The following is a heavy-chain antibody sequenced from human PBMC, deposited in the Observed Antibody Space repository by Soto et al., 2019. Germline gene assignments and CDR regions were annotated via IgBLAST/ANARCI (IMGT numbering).Heavy chain of an antibody. J-gene: IGHJ6*02. CDR3: ARDVATAYYYYGMDV. Sequence: QVQLVQSGAEVKKPGSSVKVSCKASGGTFSSYAISWVRQAPGQGLEWMGGISTYNGNTNYAQKLQGRVTMTADTSTSTAYMELRSLRSDDTAVYYCARDVATAYYYYGMDVWGQGTTVTVSS. V-gene: IGHV1-18*01. CDR2: ISTYNGNT. CDR1: GGTFSSYA. D-gene: IGHD5-12*01.